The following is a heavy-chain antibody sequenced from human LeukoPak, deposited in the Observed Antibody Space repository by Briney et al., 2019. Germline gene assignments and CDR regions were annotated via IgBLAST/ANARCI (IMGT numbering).Heavy chain of an antibody. D-gene: IGHD1-26*01. CDR1: GFSFSTYW. CDR2: IKQDGSEE. CDR3: TNGIYRTSY. V-gene: IGHV3-7*01. J-gene: IGHJ4*02. Sequence: GGSLRLSCAASGFSFSTYWMTWVRQAPGKGLEWVANIKQDGSEENYVDSVKGRFAISRDNAKNSLFLQMNSLRVEDTAVYYCTNGIYRTSYWGQGTLVTVSS.